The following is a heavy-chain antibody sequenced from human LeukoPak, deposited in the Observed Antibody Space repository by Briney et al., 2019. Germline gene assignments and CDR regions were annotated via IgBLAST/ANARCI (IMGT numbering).Heavy chain of an antibody. D-gene: IGHD4-17*01. V-gene: IGHV4-59*01. Sequence: SETLSLTCTVSGGSISSYYWSWIRQPPGKGLEWIGYTYYSGSTNYNPSLKSRVTISVDTPKNQFSLKLSSVTAADTAVYYCARKDYGDNWFDPWGQGTLVTVSS. CDR3: ARKDYGDNWFDP. J-gene: IGHJ5*02. CDR1: GGSISSYY. CDR2: TYYSGST.